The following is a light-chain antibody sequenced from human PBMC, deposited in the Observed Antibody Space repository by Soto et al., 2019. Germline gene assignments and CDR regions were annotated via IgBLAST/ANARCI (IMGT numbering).Light chain of an antibody. V-gene: IGKV1-5*03. CDR2: EAS. CDR3: QQYTNYPWT. Sequence: DIQMTQSPSTLSASVGDRATITCRASQSIRPWLAWFQQKPGKAPRLLIYEASRLESGVQSRISGSGSGTEFTLTISSLQPDDFATYYCQQYTNYPWTFGQGTKVEIK. CDR1: QSIRPW. J-gene: IGKJ1*01.